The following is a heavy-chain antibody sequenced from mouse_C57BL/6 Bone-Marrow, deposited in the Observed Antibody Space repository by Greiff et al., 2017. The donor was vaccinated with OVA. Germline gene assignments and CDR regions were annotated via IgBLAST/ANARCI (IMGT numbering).Heavy chain of an antibody. CDR1: GYTFTDYY. CDR2: IYPGSGNT. J-gene: IGHJ3*01. V-gene: IGHV1-76*01. CDR3: AREGIGWFAY. Sequence: VQLQESGAELVRPGASVKLSCKASGYTFTDYYINWVKQRPGQGLEWIARIYPGSGNTYYNEKFKGKATLTAEKSSSTAYMQLSSLTSEDSAVYFSAREGIGWFAYWGQGTLVTVSA.